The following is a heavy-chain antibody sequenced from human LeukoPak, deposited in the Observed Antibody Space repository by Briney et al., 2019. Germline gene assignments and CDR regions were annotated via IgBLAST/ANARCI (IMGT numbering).Heavy chain of an antibody. V-gene: IGHV3-23*01. CDR2: ISGGGGST. CDR3: AKEQSLGEAPFYYFDY. J-gene: IGHJ4*02. CDR1: GFTFSSYA. Sequence: PGGSLRLSCAASGFTFSSYAMSWVRQAPGKGLEWVSAISGGGGSTYYADSVKGRFTISRGNSKNTLYLQMNSLRAEDTAVYYCAKEQSLGEAPFYYFDYWGQGTLVTVSS. D-gene: IGHD6-19*01.